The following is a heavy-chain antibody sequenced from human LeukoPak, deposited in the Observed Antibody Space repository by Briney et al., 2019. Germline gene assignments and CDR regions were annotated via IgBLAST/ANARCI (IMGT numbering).Heavy chain of an antibody. CDR1: GGSFSGYY. D-gene: IGHD6-13*01. CDR2: INHSGST. V-gene: IGHV4-34*01. J-gene: IGHJ3*02. Sequence: SETLSLTCAVYGGSFSGYYWSWIRQPPGKGLEWIGEINHSGSTNYNPSLKSRVTISVDTSKNQFSLKLSSVTAADTAVHYCARPYSSNWYDAFHIWGQGTMVTVSS. CDR3: ARPYSSNWYDAFHI.